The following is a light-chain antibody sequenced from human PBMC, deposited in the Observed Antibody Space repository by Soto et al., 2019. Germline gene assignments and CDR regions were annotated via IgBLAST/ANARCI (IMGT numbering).Light chain of an antibody. V-gene: IGKV1-27*01. J-gene: IGKJ4*02. CDR1: QGISNY. Sequence: DLQMTQSPSSLSASVGDRVTITCRASQGISNYLAWYQQIPGKVTKLLISAASTLQSGVPSRFSGSGSGTDFTLTISSLQPEDVATYYCQKYTNVPAFGGGTKVEIK. CDR3: QKYTNVPA. CDR2: AAS.